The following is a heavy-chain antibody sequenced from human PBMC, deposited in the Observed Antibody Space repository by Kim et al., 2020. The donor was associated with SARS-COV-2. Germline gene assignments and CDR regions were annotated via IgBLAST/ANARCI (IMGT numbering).Heavy chain of an antibody. D-gene: IGHD1-26*01. CDR2: ITSNGITT. V-gene: IGHV3-64D*06. Sequence: GGSLRLSCSASGFTLSNCAMYLVRQAPGKGLEYVSAITSNGITTFYADSVKGRFTISRDYSENTLYLQMSNLRIEDTAVYYCVKRRGGSYFEDWGQGTLV. CDR1: GFTLSNCA. J-gene: IGHJ4*02. CDR3: VKRRGGSYFED.